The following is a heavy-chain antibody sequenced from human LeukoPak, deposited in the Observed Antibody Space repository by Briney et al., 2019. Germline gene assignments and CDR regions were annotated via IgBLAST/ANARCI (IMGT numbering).Heavy chain of an antibody. J-gene: IGHJ4*02. Sequence: SETLSLTCAVYGGSFSAYYWSWIRQPPGKGLEWIGEINHSGSTNYNPSLKSRVTISVDTSKNQFSLKLSSVTAADTAVYYCARSPGGSRSYWGQGTLVTVSS. CDR3: ARSPGGSRSY. CDR1: GGSFSAYY. V-gene: IGHV4-34*01. D-gene: IGHD3-10*01. CDR2: INHSGST.